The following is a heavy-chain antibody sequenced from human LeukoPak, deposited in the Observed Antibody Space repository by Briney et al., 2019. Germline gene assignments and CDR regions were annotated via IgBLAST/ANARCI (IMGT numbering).Heavy chain of an antibody. J-gene: IGHJ4*02. CDR1: GYTFISND. Sequence: ASVKVSCKASGYTFISNDINWVRQAPGQGLEWMGWINPNSGGTNYAQKFQGRVTMTRDTSISTAYMELSRLRSDDTAVYYCARDYYDFWSGPSPFDYWGQGTLVTVSS. D-gene: IGHD3-3*01. V-gene: IGHV1-2*02. CDR2: INPNSGGT. CDR3: ARDYYDFWSGPSPFDY.